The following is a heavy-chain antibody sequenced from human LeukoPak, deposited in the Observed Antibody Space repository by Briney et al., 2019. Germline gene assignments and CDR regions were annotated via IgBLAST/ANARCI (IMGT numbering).Heavy chain of an antibody. V-gene: IGHV4-59*08. CDR1: GGSISSYY. D-gene: IGHD2-15*01. J-gene: IGHJ4*02. CDR2: IYYSGST. CDR3: ARAYCSGGSCHFDY. Sequence: SETLSLTCTVSGGSISSYYWSWIRQPPGKGLEWIGYIYYSGSTNYNPSLQSRVTISVDTSKNQFSLKLSSVTAADTAVYYCARAYCSGGSCHFDYWGQGTLVTVSS.